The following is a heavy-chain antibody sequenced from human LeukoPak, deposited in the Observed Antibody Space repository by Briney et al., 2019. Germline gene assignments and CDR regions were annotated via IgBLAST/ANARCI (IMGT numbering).Heavy chain of an antibody. Sequence: SETLSLTCAVYGGSFSGYYWSWIRQPPGKGLEWIGEINHSGSTNYNPSLKSRVTISVDTSKNQFSLKLTSLTAADTAVYYCASNPPPVCSGGSCYSGERWGQGTLVTVSS. CDR3: ASNPPPVCSGGSCYSGER. V-gene: IGHV4-34*01. J-gene: IGHJ4*02. CDR1: GGSFSGYY. D-gene: IGHD2-15*01. CDR2: INHSGST.